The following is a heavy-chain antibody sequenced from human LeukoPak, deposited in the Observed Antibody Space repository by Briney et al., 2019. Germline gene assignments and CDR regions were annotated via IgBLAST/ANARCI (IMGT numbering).Heavy chain of an antibody. CDR3: ARAGRGVGLWPEFDY. Sequence: GGSLRLSCAASGFTFSSYSMNWVRQAPGKGLEWVSYISSSSNTIYYADSVKGRFSISRDNVKNSLYLQMNSLRAEDTAVYYCARAGRGVGLWPEFDYWGQGTLVTVSS. J-gene: IGHJ4*02. D-gene: IGHD3-10*01. CDR2: ISSSSNTI. V-gene: IGHV3-48*01. CDR1: GFTFSSYS.